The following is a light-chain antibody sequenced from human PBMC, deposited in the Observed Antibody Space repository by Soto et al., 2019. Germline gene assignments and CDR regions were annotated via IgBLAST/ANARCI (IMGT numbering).Light chain of an antibody. J-gene: IGKJ5*01. CDR3: QQRSNWPPIT. CDR2: GAS. CDR1: QFVSSRS. Sequence: EIVLTQSPGTLSLSPGESATLLCRASQFVSSRSLAWYQQKLGQAPRLLIYGASNRATGIPGRFSASGSGTDFTLTISSLEPEDFAVYYCQQRSNWPPITFGQGTRLEIK. V-gene: IGKV3D-20*02.